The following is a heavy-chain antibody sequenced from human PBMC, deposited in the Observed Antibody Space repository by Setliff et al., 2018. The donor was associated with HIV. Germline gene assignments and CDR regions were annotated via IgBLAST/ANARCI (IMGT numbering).Heavy chain of an antibody. J-gene: IGHJ4*02. D-gene: IGHD3-10*01. CDR2: IYPGDSDA. Sequence: GESLKISCKGSGYRFTSNWIGWVRQMPGKGLEWMGVIYPGDSDARYSPSFQGQVTISADKSISTAYLQWSSLKASDTAMYYCARAGSGSYYNAPHYWGQGTLVTVSS. CDR3: ARAGSGSYYNAPHY. CDR1: GYRFTSNW. V-gene: IGHV5-51*01.